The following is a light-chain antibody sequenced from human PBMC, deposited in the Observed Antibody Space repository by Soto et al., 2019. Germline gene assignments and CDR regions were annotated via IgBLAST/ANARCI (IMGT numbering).Light chain of an antibody. J-gene: IGKJ1*01. CDR3: QQYGSSGK. V-gene: IGKV3-20*01. CDR1: HSVSNSY. CDR2: GAS. Sequence: NVLTQSPCTLSLSPWETSTLSCRASHSVSNSYLAWYELKPGQAPSPLIYGASNTATGIPDRFSGSGSGIDFTLTISRLAPEDYAVYYCQQYGSSGKFGQGTKVDIK.